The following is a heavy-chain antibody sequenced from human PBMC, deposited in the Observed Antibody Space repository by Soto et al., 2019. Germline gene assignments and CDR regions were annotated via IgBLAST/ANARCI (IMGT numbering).Heavy chain of an antibody. Sequence: SETLSLTCSVSGGSISSSSYYWGWIRQPPGKGLEWIGSIYYSGSTYYNPSLRSRVTISVDTSKNQFSLKLSSVTAADTAVYYCASHRYSTPPAFDNWGQGTLVTVSS. V-gene: IGHV4-39*01. D-gene: IGHD4-4*01. CDR1: GGSISSSSYY. CDR3: ASHRYSTPPAFDN. J-gene: IGHJ4*02. CDR2: IYYSGST.